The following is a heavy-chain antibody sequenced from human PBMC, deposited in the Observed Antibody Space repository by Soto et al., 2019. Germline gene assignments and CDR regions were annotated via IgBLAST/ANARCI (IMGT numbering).Heavy chain of an antibody. D-gene: IGHD3-22*01. Sequence: ASVKVSCKASGCTFTSYGISWVRQAPGQGLEWMGWISAYNGNTNYAQKLQGRVTMTTDTSTSTAYMELRSLRSDDTAVYYCARDEYYYDSSGHSGDFDYWGQGTLVTVSS. CDR3: ARDEYYYDSSGHSGDFDY. V-gene: IGHV1-18*01. J-gene: IGHJ4*02. CDR2: ISAYNGNT. CDR1: GCTFTSYG.